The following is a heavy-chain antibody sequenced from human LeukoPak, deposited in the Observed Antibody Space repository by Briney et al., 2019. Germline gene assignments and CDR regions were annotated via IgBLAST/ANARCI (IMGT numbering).Heavy chain of an antibody. J-gene: IGHJ3*02. CDR3: ARPEDCSSTSCSDDAFDI. CDR1: GYTFTSYG. Sequence: ASVTVSCKASGYTFTSYGISWVRQAPGQGLEWMGGISAYNGNTNYAQKLQGRVTMTTDTSTSTAYMELRSLRSDDTAVYYCARPEDCSSTSCSDDAFDIWGQGTMVTVSS. CDR2: ISAYNGNT. D-gene: IGHD2-2*01. V-gene: IGHV1-18*01.